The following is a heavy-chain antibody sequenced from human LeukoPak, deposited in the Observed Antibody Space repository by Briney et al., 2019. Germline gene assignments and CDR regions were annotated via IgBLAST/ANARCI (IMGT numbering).Heavy chain of an antibody. J-gene: IGHJ4*02. CDR2: IYPGDSDT. D-gene: IGHD2-15*01. V-gene: IGHV5-51*01. Sequence: GESLQISCQGSGYSFTSYWIGWVRQMPGKGLEWMGIIYPGDSDTRYSPSFQGQVTISADKSISTAYLQWSSLKASDTAMYYCARLTAAECSGGSCYHDSSGYYDYWGQGTLVTVSS. CDR3: ARLTAAECSGGSCYHDSSGYYDY. CDR1: GYSFTSYW.